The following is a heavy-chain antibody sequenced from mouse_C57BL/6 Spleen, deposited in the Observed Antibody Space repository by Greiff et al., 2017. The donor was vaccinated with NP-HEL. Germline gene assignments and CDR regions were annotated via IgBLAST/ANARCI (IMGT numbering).Heavy chain of an antibody. CDR3: ARRGYSNYPYAMDY. CDR1: GYTFTSYW. D-gene: IGHD2-5*01. Sequence: QVQLKQPGAELVMPGASVKLSCKASGYTFTSYWMHWVKQRPGQGLEWIGEIDPSDSYTNYNQKFKGKSTLTVDKSSSTAYMQLSSLTSEDSAVYYCARRGYSNYPYAMDYWGQGTSVTVSS. J-gene: IGHJ4*01. V-gene: IGHV1-69*01. CDR2: IDPSDSYT.